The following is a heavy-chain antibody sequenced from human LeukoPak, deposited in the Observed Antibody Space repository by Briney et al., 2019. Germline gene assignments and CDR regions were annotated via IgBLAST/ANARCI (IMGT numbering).Heavy chain of an antibody. CDR3: ATQLRYFDWLPLGY. CDR1: GFTFSSYG. Sequence: GGSLRLSCAASGFTFSSYGMHWVRQAPGKGLEWVAVIWYDGSNKYYAESVKGRFTISRDNSKNTLYLQMNSLRAGDTAVYYCATQLRYFDWLPLGYWGQGTLVTVSS. J-gene: IGHJ4*02. CDR2: IWYDGSNK. V-gene: IGHV3-33*01. D-gene: IGHD3-9*01.